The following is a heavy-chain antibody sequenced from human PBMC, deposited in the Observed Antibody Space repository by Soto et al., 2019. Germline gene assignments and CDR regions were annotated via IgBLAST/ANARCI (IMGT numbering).Heavy chain of an antibody. V-gene: IGHV1-69*08. D-gene: IGHD1-26*01. Sequence: QVQLVQSGPEVKKSGSSVKVSCKLSGGTFTTDTISWLRRAPGQGLEWMGRIIPILGTGNYAQKFQGRVTITEDKSTNTGYMELSSLTSEDTAVYYGAREEGSYNMGTFPFYYRESWGNGTTITVSS. CDR1: GGTFTTDT. CDR2: IIPILGTG. CDR3: AREEGSYNMGTFPFYYRES. J-gene: IGHJ6*04.